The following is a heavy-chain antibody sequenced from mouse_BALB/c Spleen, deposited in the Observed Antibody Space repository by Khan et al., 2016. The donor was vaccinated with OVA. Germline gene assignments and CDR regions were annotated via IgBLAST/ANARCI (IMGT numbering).Heavy chain of an antibody. J-gene: IGHJ3*01. CDR3: ASHLTGSFAY. Sequence: EVELVESGGDLVKPGGSLKLSCAASGFTFSSYSMSWVRQTPDKRLEWVASISSGGDYTYYPDIVKGRFTISRDNAKNTLYLQMRSLKSEDTAMYYWASHLTGSFAYWGQGTLVTVSA. D-gene: IGHD4-1*01. CDR1: GFTFSSYS. V-gene: IGHV5-6*01. CDR2: ISSGGDYT.